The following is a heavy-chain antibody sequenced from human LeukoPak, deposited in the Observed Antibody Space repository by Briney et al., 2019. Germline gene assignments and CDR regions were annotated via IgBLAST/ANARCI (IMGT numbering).Heavy chain of an antibody. Sequence: GGSLRLSCAASGFTFSSYSMNWVRQAPGKGLEWVANIKQDGSEKYYVDSVKGRFTISRDNAKNSLYLQMNSLRAEDTAVYYCASKGSSWYGGYWGQGTLVTVSS. CDR3: ASKGSSWYGGY. CDR1: GFTFSSYS. V-gene: IGHV3-7*01. J-gene: IGHJ4*02. CDR2: IKQDGSEK. D-gene: IGHD6-13*01.